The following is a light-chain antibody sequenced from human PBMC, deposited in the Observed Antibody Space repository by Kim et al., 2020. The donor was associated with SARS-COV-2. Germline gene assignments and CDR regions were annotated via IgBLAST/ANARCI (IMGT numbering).Light chain of an antibody. V-gene: IGKV1-12*01. Sequence: SASVGDRVTITCRASQDVRNWLAWDQQKPGKAPKLLVYAASTLQSGVPSRFSGSGSGTEFTLTISSLQPEDLGTYYCQQANSFPYTFGQGTKLEIK. CDR2: AAS. CDR3: QQANSFPYT. CDR1: QDVRNW. J-gene: IGKJ2*01.